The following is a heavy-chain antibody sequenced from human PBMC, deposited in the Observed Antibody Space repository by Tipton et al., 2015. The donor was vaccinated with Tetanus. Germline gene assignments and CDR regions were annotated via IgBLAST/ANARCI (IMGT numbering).Heavy chain of an antibody. CDR1: GGSISSFY. CDR3: AGLPVGGGFSAPPFFLH. V-gene: IGHV4-59*07. Sequence: TLSLTCTVSGGSISSFYWSWIRQSPGRGLEWIGYIYYTGNTNYNPSLKSRVTISADTTKKQFSLNLRSVTAADTAVYYCAGLPVGGGFSAPPFFLHWGQGTLVTVSS. J-gene: IGHJ4*02. D-gene: IGHD2-15*01. CDR2: IYYTGNT.